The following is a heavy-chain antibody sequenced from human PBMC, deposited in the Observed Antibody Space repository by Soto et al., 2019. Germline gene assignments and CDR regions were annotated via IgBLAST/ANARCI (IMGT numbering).Heavy chain of an antibody. CDR2: IIPVLGTT. CDR3: ACNWGNSLRNWLAP. CDR1: AGTFPHYA. D-gene: IGHD7-27*01. J-gene: IGHJ5*02. Sequence: QVQLVQSGPEVRKPGSSVKVSCKASAGTFPHYALSWVRQAPGQELEWMGGIIPVLGTTTYAQKFQGRVSISADESTNTAYIELTSLNSEDTAVYYCACNWGNSLRNWLAPWGQGTLVTVSS. V-gene: IGHV1-69*01.